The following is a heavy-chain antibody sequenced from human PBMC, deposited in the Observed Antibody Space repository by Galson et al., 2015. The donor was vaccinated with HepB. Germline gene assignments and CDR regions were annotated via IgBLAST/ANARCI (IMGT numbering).Heavy chain of an antibody. CDR1: GFTFSSHS. Sequence: SLRLSCAASGFTFSSHSMNWVRQAPGKGLEWVSSISSTSSYLYYADSVRGRFTISRDNAKNSLYLQMNSLRAEDTAVYYCAREQGAGVYYYYYYGMDVWGQGTTVTVSS. J-gene: IGHJ6*02. V-gene: IGHV3-21*01. D-gene: IGHD3-10*01. CDR2: ISSTSSYL. CDR3: AREQGAGVYYYYYYGMDV.